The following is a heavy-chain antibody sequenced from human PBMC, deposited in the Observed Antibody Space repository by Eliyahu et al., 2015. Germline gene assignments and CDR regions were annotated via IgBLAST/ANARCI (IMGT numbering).Heavy chain of an antibody. CDR3: ARDRLFTMIYYYGLGV. J-gene: IGHJ6*02. V-gene: IGHV3-30*01. D-gene: IGHD3-22*01. Sequence: DSVKGRFTISRDNSKNTLYLQMNSLGPEDTAVYFCARDRLFTMIYYYGLGVWGQGTTVIVSS.